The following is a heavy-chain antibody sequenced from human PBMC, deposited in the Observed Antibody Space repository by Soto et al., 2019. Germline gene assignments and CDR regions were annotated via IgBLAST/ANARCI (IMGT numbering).Heavy chain of an antibody. V-gene: IGHV1-8*01. D-gene: IGHD2-2*01. J-gene: IGHJ6*02. CDR3: ARGTPELYRSWLVPAAILRYYYYGMDV. Sequence: ASVKVSCKASGYTFTSYDINWVRQATGQGLEWMGWMNPNSGNTGYAQKFQGRVTMTRNTSISTAYMELSSLRSEDTAVYYCARGTPELYRSWLVPAAILRYYYYGMDVWGQGTTVTVS. CDR1: GYTFTSYD. CDR2: MNPNSGNT.